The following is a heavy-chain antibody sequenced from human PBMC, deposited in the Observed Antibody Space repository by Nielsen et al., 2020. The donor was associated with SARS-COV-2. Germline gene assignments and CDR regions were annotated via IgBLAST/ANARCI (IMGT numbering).Heavy chain of an antibody. CDR3: AVATIDAYPYYGMDV. J-gene: IGHJ6*02. V-gene: IGHV3-53*04. D-gene: IGHD5-24*01. CDR2: IYSLGTI. CDR1: GFTASTNY. Sequence: GGSLRLSCAPSGFTASTNYFTGVPQAQGRGLEWVPVIYSLGTIYNADSVKGRFTISRYISKNMLYLQMSTLRAEDTAVYYCAVATIDAYPYYGMDVWGQGTTVTVSS.